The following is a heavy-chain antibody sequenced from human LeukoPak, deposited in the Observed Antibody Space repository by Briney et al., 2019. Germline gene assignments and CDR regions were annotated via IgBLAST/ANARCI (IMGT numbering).Heavy chain of an antibody. J-gene: IGHJ4*02. V-gene: IGHV1-2*02. CDR1: GYTFTSYG. Sequence: GASVKVSCKASGYTFTSYGISWVRQAPGQGLEWMGWINPNSGGTNYAQKFQGRVTMTRDTSISTAYMELSRLRSDDTAVYYCASSPPLWFGELTLDYWGQGTLVTVSS. CDR3: ASSPPLWFGELTLDY. D-gene: IGHD3-10*01. CDR2: INPNSGGT.